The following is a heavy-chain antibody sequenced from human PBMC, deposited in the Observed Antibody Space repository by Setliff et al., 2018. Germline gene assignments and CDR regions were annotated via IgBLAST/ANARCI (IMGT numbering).Heavy chain of an antibody. Sequence: GESLKISCKVSGYNFSSNYWIGWVRQMPGKGLEWMGIIYPADSDVKYSPSFQGHVTMSVDKSINTAYLQWSSMKSSDTATYYCARHYFYGGNSFDFDYWGQGTMVTVSS. D-gene: IGHD2-21*02. CDR1: GYNFSSNYW. V-gene: IGHV5-51*01. CDR2: IYPADSDV. CDR3: ARHYFYGGNSFDFDY. J-gene: IGHJ4*02.